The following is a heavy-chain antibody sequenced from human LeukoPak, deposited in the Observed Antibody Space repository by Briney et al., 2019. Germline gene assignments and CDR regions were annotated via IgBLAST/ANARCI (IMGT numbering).Heavy chain of an antibody. J-gene: IGHJ4*02. CDR3: ARDFGEMVPLY. CDR2: INPSGGST. D-gene: IGHD3-16*01. V-gene: IGHV1-46*01. Sequence: ASVTVSCKASGYTFTTYGISWVRQAPAQGLEWMGIINPSGGSTSYAQKFQGRVTMTRDTSTSTVYMELSSLRPEDTAVYYRARDFGEMVPLYWGQGTLVTVSS. CDR1: GYTFTTYG.